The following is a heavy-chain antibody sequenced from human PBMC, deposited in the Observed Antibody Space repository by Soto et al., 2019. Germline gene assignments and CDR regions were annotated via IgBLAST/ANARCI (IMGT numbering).Heavy chain of an antibody. D-gene: IGHD3-10*01. CDR2: ISGGGDTT. CDR3: AKGRGGSGSLTPRVDF. CDR1: XXXXXNYA. Sequence: EVQLLESGXXXVQXXXXXRLSCXXSXXXXXNYAXXXVXXAXGKGLEWVSAISGGGDTTSYADSVKGRFTVSRDGSKNTLYLQMSSLRAEDTALYYCAKGRGGSGSLTPRVDFWGQGTLVTVSS. V-gene: IGHV3-23*01. J-gene: IGHJ4*02.